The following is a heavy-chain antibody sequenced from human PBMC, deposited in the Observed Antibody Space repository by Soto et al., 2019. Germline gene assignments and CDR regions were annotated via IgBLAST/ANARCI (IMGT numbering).Heavy chain of an antibody. V-gene: IGHV4-4*07. Sequence: QVQLRESGPGLVKASETLSLTCTVSVDSISTYYWSWIRRPAGKGLEWIGRIDASGNTNYNPSLKSRVTMSADTSKKQFSLKLTSVTAADTAVYYCARYSNNWFQTEGMDVWGQETTVTVSS. CDR3: ARYSNNWFQTEGMDV. CDR1: VDSISTYY. J-gene: IGHJ6*02. CDR2: IDASGNT. D-gene: IGHD1-20*01.